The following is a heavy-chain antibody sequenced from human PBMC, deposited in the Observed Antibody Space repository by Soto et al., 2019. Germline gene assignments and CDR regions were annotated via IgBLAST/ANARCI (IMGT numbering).Heavy chain of an antibody. D-gene: IGHD3-9*01. CDR3: ARAHYDILTGHSLNWLDP. Sequence: ASVKVSCKASGYTFTSYAMHWVRQAPGQRLEWMGWINAGNGNTKYSQKFQGRVTITRDTSASTAYMELSSLRSEDTAVYYCARAHYDILTGHSLNWLDPWGQGTLVTVSS. J-gene: IGHJ5*02. V-gene: IGHV1-3*01. CDR1: GYTFTSYA. CDR2: INAGNGNT.